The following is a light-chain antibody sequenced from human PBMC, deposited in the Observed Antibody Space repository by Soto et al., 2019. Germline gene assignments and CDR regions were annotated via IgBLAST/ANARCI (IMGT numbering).Light chain of an antibody. CDR2: EVS. Sequence: QSVLTQPASVSGSPGQSITISCTGSSSDVGGYNYVSWYQHHPGKAPKLMIYEVSNRPSGVSDRFSGSKSGNTASLTISGLQAEDEGDYYCSSYTKSSTHVVFGGGTKLTVL. CDR3: SSYTKSSTHVV. J-gene: IGLJ2*01. V-gene: IGLV2-14*01. CDR1: SSDVGGYNY.